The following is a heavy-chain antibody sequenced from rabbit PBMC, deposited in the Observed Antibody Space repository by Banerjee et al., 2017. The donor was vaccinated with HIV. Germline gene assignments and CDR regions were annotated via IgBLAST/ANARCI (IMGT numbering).Heavy chain of an antibody. CDR1: GIDFSSYYY. D-gene: IGHD2-1*01. J-gene: IGHJ5*01. CDR2: IGAGSSVGT. V-gene: IGHV1S45*01. Sequence: QEQLVESGGGLVQPEGSLTLTCTASGIDFSSYYYMCWVRQAPGKGLEWIACIGAGSSVGTDYASWAKGRFTISKTSSTTVTLQMTSLTAADTATYFCSRTNYDDYGEDWLDLWGPGTLVTVS. CDR3: SRTNYDDYGEDWLDL.